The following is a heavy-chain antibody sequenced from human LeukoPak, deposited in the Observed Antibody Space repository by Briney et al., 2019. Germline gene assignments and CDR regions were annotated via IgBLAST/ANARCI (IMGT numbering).Heavy chain of an antibody. J-gene: IGHJ3*01. D-gene: IGHD3-22*01. Sequence: GGSLRLSCAASGFTFSTYGMHWVRQAPGKGLEWVAVISYDGSNKYYTDSVKGRFTISRDNSKNTLYLQMNSLRAEDTAVYYCAKPNYYYDSSGYYSVLQDWGQGTMVTVSS. V-gene: IGHV3-30*18. CDR2: ISYDGSNK. CDR1: GFTFSTYG. CDR3: AKPNYYYDSSGYYSVLQD.